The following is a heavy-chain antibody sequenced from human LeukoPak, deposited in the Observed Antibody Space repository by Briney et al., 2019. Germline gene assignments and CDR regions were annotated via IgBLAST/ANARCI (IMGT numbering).Heavy chain of an antibody. CDR3: ARHQVGQIFGVVIPYYYYGMDV. J-gene: IGHJ6*02. D-gene: IGHD3-3*01. CDR1: GGSISRYY. V-gene: IGHV4-59*08. CDR2: IYYSGST. Sequence: SETLSLTCTVSGGSISRYYWSWIRQPPGKGLEWIGYIYYSGSTDYNPSLKSRVTISVDTSKNQFSLKLSSVTAADTAVYYCARHQVGQIFGVVIPYYYYGMDVWGQGTTVTVSS.